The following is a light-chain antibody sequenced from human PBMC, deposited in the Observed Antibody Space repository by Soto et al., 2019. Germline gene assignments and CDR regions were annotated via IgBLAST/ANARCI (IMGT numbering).Light chain of an antibody. CDR1: QAISTW. V-gene: IGKV1D-12*01. Sequence: DIQMTQSPSSVSASVGDRVTITCRASQAISTWLAWYQQNPGKAPKLLIYSASNLQSGVPSRFRGSGSGTDFTLTISSLQPEDFATYYCQQANSLPRTFGQGTKVEIK. J-gene: IGKJ1*01. CDR3: QQANSLPRT. CDR2: SAS.